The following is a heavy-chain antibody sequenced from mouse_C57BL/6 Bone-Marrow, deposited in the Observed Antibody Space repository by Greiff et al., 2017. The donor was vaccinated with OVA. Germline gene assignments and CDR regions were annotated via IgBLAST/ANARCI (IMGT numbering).Heavy chain of an antibody. D-gene: IGHD2-3*01. V-gene: IGHV14-4*01. CDR2: IDPENGDT. Sequence: VQLKRSGAELVRPGASVKLSCTASGFNIKDDYMHWVKQRPEQGLEWIGWIDPENGDTEYASKFQGKATITADTSSNTAYLQLSSLTSEDTAVYYCTPYGYYPALFAYWGQGTLVTVSA. CDR3: TPYGYYPALFAY. J-gene: IGHJ3*01. CDR1: GFNIKDDY.